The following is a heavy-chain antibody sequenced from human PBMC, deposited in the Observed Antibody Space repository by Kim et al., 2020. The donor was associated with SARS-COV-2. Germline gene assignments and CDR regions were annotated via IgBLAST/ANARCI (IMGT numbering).Heavy chain of an antibody. CDR3: ARISTSGWAY. J-gene: IGHJ4*02. V-gene: IGHV3-7*01. CDR2: IKQDGSEK. Sequence: GGSLRLSCAASGFTFSSYWMSWVRQAPGKGLEWVANIKQDGSEKNYVDSVKGRFTISRDNAKNLLYLQMNSLRDEDTAVYYCARISTSGWAYWGQGTLVTVSS. CDR1: GFTFSSYW. D-gene: IGHD6-19*01.